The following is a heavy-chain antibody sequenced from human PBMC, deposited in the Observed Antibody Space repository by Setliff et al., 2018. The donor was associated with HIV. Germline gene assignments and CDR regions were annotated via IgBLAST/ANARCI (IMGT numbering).Heavy chain of an antibody. Sequence: SETLSLTCTVSGVSSSSHYWSWIRQPPGKGLEWIGYSYYSGSTNYNPSPKSRVTISVDTSKNQFSLKLSSVTAADTAVYYCARSPTNTYYNFWSGYSYFDYWGQGTLVTVSS. CDR3: ARSPTNTYYNFWSGYSYFDY. V-gene: IGHV4-59*11. J-gene: IGHJ4*02. CDR2: SYYSGST. D-gene: IGHD3-3*01. CDR1: GVSSSSHY.